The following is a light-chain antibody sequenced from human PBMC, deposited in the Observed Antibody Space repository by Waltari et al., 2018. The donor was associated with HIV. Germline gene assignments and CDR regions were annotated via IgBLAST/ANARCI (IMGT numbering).Light chain of an antibody. CDR3: QQYNTSSPLT. CDR1: QSIATW. Sequence: DIQMTQSPSTLPACVGDRITITCRASQSIATWLALYQQKPGKATKLLIYMASMLETGVPSRVSGSGSGTEFTLTISSLQPEDFATYDCQQYNTSSPLTVGQGTKVDI. J-gene: IGKJ1*01. CDR2: MAS. V-gene: IGKV1-5*03.